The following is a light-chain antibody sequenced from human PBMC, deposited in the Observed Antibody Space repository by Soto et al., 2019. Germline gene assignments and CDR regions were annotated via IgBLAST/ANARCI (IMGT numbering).Light chain of an antibody. CDR3: QALDSSTAV. CDR2: QDT. J-gene: IGLJ2*01. Sequence: SYELTQPPSVSVSPGQTATITCSGDKLGNEYVSWYQQKSGQSPVMVIYQDTKRPSGIPERFSGSNSGNTATLTISGTQATDEADYYCQALDSSTAVFGGGTKLTVL. CDR1: KLGNEY. V-gene: IGLV3-1*01.